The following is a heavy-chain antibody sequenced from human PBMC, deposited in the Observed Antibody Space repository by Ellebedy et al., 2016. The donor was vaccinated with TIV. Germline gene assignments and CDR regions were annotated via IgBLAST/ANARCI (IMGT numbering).Heavy chain of an antibody. CDR2: IYNSVIT. D-gene: IGHD1-26*01. Sequence: MPGGSLRLSCTVSGGSISSNYWDWIRQPPGKGLEWIGYIYNSVITNYNPSLKSRVTMSVDTSKRQLSLKLRSVPAADTAVYYCARRYSGSSYHYFDYWGQGTLVIVSS. CDR1: GGSISSNY. V-gene: IGHV4-59*08. CDR3: ARRYSGSSYHYFDY. J-gene: IGHJ4*02.